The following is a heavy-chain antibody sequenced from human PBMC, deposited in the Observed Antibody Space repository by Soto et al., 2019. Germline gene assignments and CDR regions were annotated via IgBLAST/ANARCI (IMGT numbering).Heavy chain of an antibody. CDR3: AKGSKFGIYSAFDY. J-gene: IGHJ4*02. D-gene: IGHD3-10*01. Sequence: QVQLVESGGGVVQPGRSLRLSCAASGFTFSSYGMHWVRQAPGKGLEWVAVISYDGSNKYYADSVKGRFTISRDNSKNTLYLQMNSLRAEDTAVYYCAKGSKFGIYSAFDYLGQGTLVTVSS. V-gene: IGHV3-30*18. CDR1: GFTFSSYG. CDR2: ISYDGSNK.